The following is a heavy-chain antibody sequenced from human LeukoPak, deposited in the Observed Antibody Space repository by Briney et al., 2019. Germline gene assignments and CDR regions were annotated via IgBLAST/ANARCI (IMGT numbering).Heavy chain of an antibody. J-gene: IGHJ4*02. CDR3: ARGVVVAAMPTTYFDY. CDR2: IYHSGST. D-gene: IGHD2-21*02. V-gene: IGHV4-30-2*01. Sequence: SQTPSLTCAVSGGSISSGGYSWSWIRQPPGKGLEWFGYIYHSGSTYYNPSLKSRVTIPVDRSKNQFSLKLSSVTAADTAVYYCARGVVVAAMPTTYFDYWGQGTLVTASS. CDR1: GGSISSGGYS.